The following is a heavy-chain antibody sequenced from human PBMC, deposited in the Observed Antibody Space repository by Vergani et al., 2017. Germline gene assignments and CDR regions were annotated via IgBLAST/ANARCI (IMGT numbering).Heavy chain of an antibody. CDR1: GGSISSYY. Sequence: QVQLQQWGAGVVKPSGTLSLTCTVSGGSISSYYWGWIRQPPGKGLEWIGYIYYSGSTNYNPSLKSRVTISVATSKNQFSLKLSSVTAADTAVYYCARDRGIVGATTGGMDVWGQGTTVTVSS. D-gene: IGHD1-26*01. CDR3: ARDRGIVGATTGGMDV. V-gene: IGHV4-59*01. CDR2: IYYSGST. J-gene: IGHJ6*02.